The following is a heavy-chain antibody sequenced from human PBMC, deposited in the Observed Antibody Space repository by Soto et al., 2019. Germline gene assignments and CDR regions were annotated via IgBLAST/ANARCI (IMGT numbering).Heavy chain of an antibody. V-gene: IGHV3-23*01. CDR2: ISGSGGSR. J-gene: IGHJ4*01. CDR1: GFTFSSYA. CDR3: ANTYCYVSSGHYCDY. Sequence: PEGSLRLSFAASGFTFSSYAMTWVRQAPGKGLEWVSVISGSGGSRYYADSVKGLFTISRDNSKNTVYVQMNSPRAEDTAAYYRANTYCYVSSGHYCDYWVHGAL. D-gene: IGHD3-22*01.